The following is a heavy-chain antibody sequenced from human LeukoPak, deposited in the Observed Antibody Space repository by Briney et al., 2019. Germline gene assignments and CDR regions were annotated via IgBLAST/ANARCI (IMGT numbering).Heavy chain of an antibody. D-gene: IGHD3-22*01. V-gene: IGHV1-69*13. CDR1: GGTFSSYA. J-gene: IGHJ4*02. Sequence: SVKVSCKASGGTFSSYAISWVRQAPGQGLEWMGWIIPIFGTANYAQKFQGRVTITADESTSTAYMELSSLRSEDTAVYYCARYYDSSGYSSTYFDYWGQGTLVTVSS. CDR2: IIPIFGTA. CDR3: ARYYDSSGYSSTYFDY.